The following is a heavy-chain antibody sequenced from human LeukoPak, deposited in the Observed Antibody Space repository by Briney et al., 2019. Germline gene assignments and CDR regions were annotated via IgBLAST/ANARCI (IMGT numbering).Heavy chain of an antibody. CDR1: GFTFSSYH. CDR2: MSSVGDKI. V-gene: IGHV3-64*05. Sequence: GRCLRLSCSAAGFTFSSYHTHWVRHAPGKGLDFDSTMSSVGDKINNADSMRDRFTISRDDATHTLYIQMTSLRVEDTAIYYCYSSAWYGAFDGWGQGTMVT. CDR3: YSSAWYGAFDG. D-gene: IGHD6-19*01. J-gene: IGHJ3*01.